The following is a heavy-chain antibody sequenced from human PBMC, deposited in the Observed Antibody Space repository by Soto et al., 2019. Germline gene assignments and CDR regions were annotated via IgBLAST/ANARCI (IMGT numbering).Heavy chain of an antibody. Sequence: ASVKVSCKASGYTFTSYDIEWVRQATGQGLEWMGWMNPNSGDTGYAQQFQGRVSMTRDTSITTAYMELSSLRSEDTAVYYCTTVTTVDYYFDYWGQGTLVTVSS. D-gene: IGHD4-17*01. J-gene: IGHJ4*02. CDR1: GYTFTSYD. CDR2: MNPNSGDT. V-gene: IGHV1-8*01. CDR3: TTVTTVDYYFDY.